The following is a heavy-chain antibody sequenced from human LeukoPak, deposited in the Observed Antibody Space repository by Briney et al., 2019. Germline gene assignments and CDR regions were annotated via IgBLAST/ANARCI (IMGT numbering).Heavy chain of an antibody. CDR3: ASWGDHDYGDYVKAFDI. J-gene: IGHJ3*02. V-gene: IGHV1-69*05. D-gene: IGHD4-17*01. Sequence: ASVKVSCKASGGTFSSYAISWVRQAPGQGLEWMGRIIPIFGTANYAQKFQGRVTITTDESTSTAYMELSSLRPEDTAVYYCASWGDHDYGDYVKAFDIWGQGTMVTVSS. CDR2: IIPIFGTA. CDR1: GGTFSSYA.